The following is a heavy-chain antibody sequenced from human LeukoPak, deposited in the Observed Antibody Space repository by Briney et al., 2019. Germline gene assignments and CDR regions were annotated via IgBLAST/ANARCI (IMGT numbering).Heavy chain of an antibody. J-gene: IGHJ4*02. CDR3: ARAKRGYSYGYYHYFDY. CDR2: ISTSGSTI. CDR1: GFTFDDYD. Sequence: GGSLRLSCAASGFTFDDYDMSWIRQAPGKGLEWVSYISTSGSTIYYADSLKGRFTISRDNAKNSLYLQMNSLRAEDTAVYYCARAKRGYSYGYYHYFDYWGQGTLVTISS. D-gene: IGHD5-18*01. V-gene: IGHV3-11*01.